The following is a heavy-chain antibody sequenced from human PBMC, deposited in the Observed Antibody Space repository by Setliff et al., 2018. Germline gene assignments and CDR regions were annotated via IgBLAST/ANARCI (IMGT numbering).Heavy chain of an antibody. D-gene: IGHD6-19*01. CDR3: ARLGWSDAFDI. Sequence: PGESLKISCQGSGYTSTNYWIAWVRQMPGKGLGWMGLVFPSDSDTRYSPSFRGQVTISADKSLSTAYLQWSSLKASDTAMYYCARLGWSDAFDIWGQGTMVTVSS. V-gene: IGHV5-51*01. CDR1: GYTSTNYW. CDR2: VFPSDSDT. J-gene: IGHJ3*02.